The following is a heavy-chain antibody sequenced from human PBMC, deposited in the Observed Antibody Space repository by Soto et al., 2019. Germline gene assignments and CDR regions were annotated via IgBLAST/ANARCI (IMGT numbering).Heavy chain of an antibody. Sequence: VQLLESGGYLVQPGGSLRLSCAASGFTFKNYAMNWVRQAPGKRLEWVAFISASGATTYGDSVQGRLTISRDNSKNMLFLQMDSLAAEDTSVYYCAALMRVAGPGWGGASDYWGQGTLVTVSS. J-gene: IGHJ4*02. CDR1: GFTFKNYA. CDR2: ISASGATT. CDR3: AALMRVAGPGWGGASDY. D-gene: IGHD6-19*01. V-gene: IGHV3-23*01.